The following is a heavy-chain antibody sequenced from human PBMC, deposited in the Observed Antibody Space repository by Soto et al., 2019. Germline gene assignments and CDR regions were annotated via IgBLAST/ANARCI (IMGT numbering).Heavy chain of an antibody. Sequence: QVQLQESGPGLVKPSGTLSLTCAVSSGSIDITNWWSWVRQPPGKGLEWIGEIFHSGNTYYNPSLASRVTISVDTSKNQFSLNLRSVTAADTAVYYCARRTWGMDVWGQGTTVTVSS. J-gene: IGHJ6*02. CDR3: ARRTWGMDV. V-gene: IGHV4-4*02. D-gene: IGHD2-8*01. CDR1: SGSIDITNW. CDR2: IFHSGNT.